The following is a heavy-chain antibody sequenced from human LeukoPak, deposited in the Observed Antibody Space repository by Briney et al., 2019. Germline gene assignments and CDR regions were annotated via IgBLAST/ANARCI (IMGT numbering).Heavy chain of an antibody. V-gene: IGHV5-51*01. CDR3: ARFDGNNYFSFDY. CDR2: IYPNDSDT. Sequence: GESLKIFLRGPGYTLTKYLIAWVRQMPGKGLEWMGIIYPNDSDTRYSPSFQGQVTNTADKSLSTAYLQWSGLEASDTAMYCWARFDGNNYFSFDYWGQGTRITVSS. CDR1: GYTLTKYL. D-gene: IGHD5-24*01. J-gene: IGHJ4*02.